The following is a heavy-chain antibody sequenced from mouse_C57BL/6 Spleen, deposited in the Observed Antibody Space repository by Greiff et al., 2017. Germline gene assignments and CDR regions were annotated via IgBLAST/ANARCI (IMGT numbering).Heavy chain of an antibody. D-gene: IGHD1-1*01. CDR3: ATPYGSRYFDY. CDR2: INPNNGGT. CDR1: GYTFTDYN. Sequence: DVKLQESGPELVKPGASVKMSCKASGYTFTDYNMHWVKQSHGKSLEWIGYINPNNGGTSYNQKFKGKATLTVNKSSSTAYMELRSLTSEDSAVYYCATPYGSRYFDYWGQGTTLTVSS. J-gene: IGHJ2*01. V-gene: IGHV1-22*01.